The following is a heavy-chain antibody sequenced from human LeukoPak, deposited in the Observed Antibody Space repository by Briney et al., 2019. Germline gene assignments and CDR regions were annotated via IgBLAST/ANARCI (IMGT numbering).Heavy chain of an antibody. CDR1: GLTFSSYG. CDR2: IAYDGSYE. Sequence: GGTLRLSCAASGLTFSSYGMSWVRQAPGRGLEWLAVIAYDGSYEYYADSVKGRFSISRDDSKKTVYLQMNSLRPEDTALYYCAKDSILDHWGQGTLVTVSS. CDR3: AKDSILDH. V-gene: IGHV3-30*18. J-gene: IGHJ4*02.